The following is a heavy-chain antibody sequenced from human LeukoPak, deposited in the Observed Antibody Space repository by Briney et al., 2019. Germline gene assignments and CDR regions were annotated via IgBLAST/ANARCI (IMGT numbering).Heavy chain of an antibody. CDR3: ARDSALRCSSTSCYFDY. J-gene: IGHJ4*02. D-gene: IGHD2-2*01. V-gene: IGHV1-69*04. Sequence: GASVKVSCKTSGGTFSSYSISWVRQAPGQGPEWLGRIAPNLAITDYAQKFRGRVTLTAGKSTSTVYMELGSLTSEDTAAYYCARDSALRCSSTSCYFDYWGQGTLVTVSS. CDR1: GGTFSSYS. CDR2: IAPNLAIT.